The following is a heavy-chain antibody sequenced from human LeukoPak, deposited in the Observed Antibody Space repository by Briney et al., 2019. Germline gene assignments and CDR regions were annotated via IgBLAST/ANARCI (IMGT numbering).Heavy chain of an antibody. D-gene: IGHD3-3*01. Sequence: QPGGSLCLSCAASGFTFSTYALHWVRQAPGKGLEYVSAISGNGGSTYYAISVKGRFAISRDNSKNTVYLQMGSLRAEDMAVYYCARDRAGFWSGYLDYWGQGTLVTVSS. J-gene: IGHJ4*02. V-gene: IGHV3-64*01. CDR3: ARDRAGFWSGYLDY. CDR1: GFTFSTYA. CDR2: ISGNGGST.